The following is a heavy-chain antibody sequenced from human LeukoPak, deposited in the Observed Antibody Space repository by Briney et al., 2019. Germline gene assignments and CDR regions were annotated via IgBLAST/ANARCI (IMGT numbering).Heavy chain of an antibody. Sequence: PGGSLRLSYAASGFTFTSYWMSWVRQAPGKGLEWVANINQDGTEKFYVDSLRGRFTISRDNAKNSLYLQMNSLRAEDTAVYYCARDPYGQLPRSTYSDSWGQGTLVTVSS. CDR2: INQDGTEK. CDR1: GFTFTSYW. CDR3: ARDPYGQLPRSTYSDS. V-gene: IGHV3-7*01. D-gene: IGHD2-2*01. J-gene: IGHJ4*02.